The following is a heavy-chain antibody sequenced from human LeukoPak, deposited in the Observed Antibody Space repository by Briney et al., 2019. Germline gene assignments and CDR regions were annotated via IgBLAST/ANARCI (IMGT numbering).Heavy chain of an antibody. CDR3: AKDGTWSCTD. CDR1: GFPFKKNA. D-gene: IGHD2-15*01. Sequence: GGSLRLSCVASGFPFKKNAMHWVRQGPGKGLEWVAYIAHHGYDKYYVDSVKGRFTISRDNSKRILYLQLNSLRLDHTAVYYCAKDGTWSCTDWGQGALVTVSS. CDR2: IAHHGYDK. V-gene: IGHV3-30*02. J-gene: IGHJ4*02.